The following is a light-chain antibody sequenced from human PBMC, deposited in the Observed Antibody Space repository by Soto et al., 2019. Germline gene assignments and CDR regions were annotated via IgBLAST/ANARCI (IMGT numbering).Light chain of an antibody. Sequence: DIVMTQSPDSLAVSLGERATINCKSSQSVLYSLNSKNYLAWYQQKPGQPPNLLIYWASTRESGVPERFSGSGSGTDFTLTISSGQAEDVAVYFCQQYLTTPHTFGQGTKLQIK. V-gene: IGKV4-1*01. J-gene: IGKJ2*01. CDR1: QSVLYSLNSKNY. CDR2: WAS. CDR3: QQYLTTPHT.